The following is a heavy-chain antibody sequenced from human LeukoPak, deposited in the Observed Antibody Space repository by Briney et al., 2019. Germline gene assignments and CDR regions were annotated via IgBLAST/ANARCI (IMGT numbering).Heavy chain of an antibody. V-gene: IGHV3-21*04. CDR1: GFTFSTYS. D-gene: IGHD3-10*01. Sequence: GGSLRLSCAASGFTFSTYSMNWLRLAPGKGLEWVSSISPKSDYKHYADSVNGRFTISRDNAKNSLYLQMNSLRAEDTALYYCAKDMRALLWFGMDVWGQGTTVTVSS. J-gene: IGHJ6*02. CDR3: AKDMRALLWFGMDV. CDR2: ISPKSDYK.